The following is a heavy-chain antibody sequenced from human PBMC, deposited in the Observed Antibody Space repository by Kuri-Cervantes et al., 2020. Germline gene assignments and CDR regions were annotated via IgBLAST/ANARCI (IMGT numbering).Heavy chain of an antibody. D-gene: IGHD4-17*01. CDR1: GGSISSYY. J-gene: IGHJ2*01. CDR2: IYYSGST. CDR3: ARETTHPMTTVTTKVGYWYFDL. V-gene: IGHV4-59*01. Sequence: SETLSLTCTVSGGSISSYYWSWIRQPPGKGLEWIGYIYYSGSTNCNPSLKSRVTISVDTSKNQFSLKLSSVTAADTAVYYCARETTHPMTTVTTKVGYWYFDLWGRGTLVTVSS.